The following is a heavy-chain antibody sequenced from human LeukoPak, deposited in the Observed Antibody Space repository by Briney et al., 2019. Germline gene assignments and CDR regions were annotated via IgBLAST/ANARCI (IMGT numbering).Heavy chain of an antibody. CDR1: GFTFSSYA. V-gene: IGHV3-30-3*01. CDR3: ARGGDAFDI. CDR2: ISYDGSNK. Sequence: GGSLRLSCAASGFTFSSYAMHWVRQAPGKGLEWVAVISYDGSNKYYADSVKGRFTISRDNAKNTLYLQMNSLRAEDTAVYYCARGGDAFDIWGQGTMVTVSS. J-gene: IGHJ3*02. D-gene: IGHD1-26*01.